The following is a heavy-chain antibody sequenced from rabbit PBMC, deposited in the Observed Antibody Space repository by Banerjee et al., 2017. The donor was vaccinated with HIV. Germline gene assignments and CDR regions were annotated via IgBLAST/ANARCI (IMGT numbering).Heavy chain of an antibody. CDR2: IYTGSSVST. J-gene: IGHJ4*01. V-gene: IGHV1S40*01. Sequence: QSLEESGGDLVKPGASLTLTCTASGIDFSSYYWICWVRQAPGKGLELIACIYTGSSVSTYYASWAKGRFTISKTSSTTVTLQMTSLTAADTATYFCVRRGVADTGYPYLNLWGPGTLVTVS. CDR1: GIDFSSYYW. D-gene: IGHD6-1*01. CDR3: VRRGVADTGYPYLNL.